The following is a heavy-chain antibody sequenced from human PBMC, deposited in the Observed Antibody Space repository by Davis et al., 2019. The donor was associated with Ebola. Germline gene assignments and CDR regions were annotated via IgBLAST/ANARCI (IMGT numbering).Heavy chain of an antibody. V-gene: IGHV1-3*01. D-gene: IGHD3-10*01. J-gene: IGHJ4*02. Sequence: ASVKVSCKTSGYTDTTYTVHWVRQAPGQSLEWMGWINFDSGFAKYSQKVQDRVTFSRDTAASTAYMNLSSLRSEDAALYYCATHFGSGGYFPLDYWGQGTLVTVSS. CDR2: INFDSGFA. CDR1: GYTDTTYT. CDR3: ATHFGSGGYFPLDY.